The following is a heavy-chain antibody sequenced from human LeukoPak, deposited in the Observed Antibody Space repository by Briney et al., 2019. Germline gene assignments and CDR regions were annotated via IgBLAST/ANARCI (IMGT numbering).Heavy chain of an antibody. CDR1: GFTFSSYN. CDR3: ARAQYYDFWSGYYYFDY. V-gene: IGHV3-21*01. J-gene: IGHJ4*02. CDR2: ITGSSSYI. D-gene: IGHD3-3*01. Sequence: GGSLRLSCAASGFTFSSYNINWVRQAPGKGLEWVSSITGSSSYIYYADSVKGRFTFSRDNAKNTLYLQMNSLRAEDTAVYYCARAQYYDFWSGYYYFDYWGQGALVTVSS.